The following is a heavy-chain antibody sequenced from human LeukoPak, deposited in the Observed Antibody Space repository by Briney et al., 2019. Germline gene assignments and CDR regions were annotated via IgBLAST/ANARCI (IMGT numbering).Heavy chain of an antibody. CDR1: GGSISSYY. Sequence: SETLSLTCTVSGGSISSYYWSWIRQPPGKGLEWIGYIYSSGYTNYNPSLRSRVTISVDTSKNQFSLKLSSVTAADTAVYYCAREGGSSWYEKTEYFQGWGQGTLVTVSS. CDR2: IYSSGYT. CDR3: AREGGSSWYEKTEYFQG. J-gene: IGHJ1*01. D-gene: IGHD6-13*01. V-gene: IGHV4-4*08.